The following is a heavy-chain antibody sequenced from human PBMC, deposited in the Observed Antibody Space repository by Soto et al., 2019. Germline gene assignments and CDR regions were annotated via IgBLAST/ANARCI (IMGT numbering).Heavy chain of an antibody. D-gene: IGHD3-10*01. CDR3: ARRSVWFGESDY. CDR1: GGSISSSSYY. Sequence: PSETLSLTCTVSGGSISSSSYYWGWIRQPPGKGLEWIGSIYYSGSTYYNPSLKSRVTISVDTSKNQFSLKLSSVTAADTAVYYCARRSVWFGESDYWGQGTLVTVSS. J-gene: IGHJ4*02. V-gene: IGHV4-39*01. CDR2: IYYSGST.